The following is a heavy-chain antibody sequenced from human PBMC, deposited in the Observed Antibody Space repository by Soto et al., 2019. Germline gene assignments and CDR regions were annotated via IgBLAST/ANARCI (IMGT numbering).Heavy chain of an antibody. CDR3: TSSSTGLLSPDWFDP. D-gene: IGHD2-2*01. V-gene: IGHV3-73*01. J-gene: IGHJ5*02. Sequence: GGSLRLSCAASGFTFSGSAMHWVRQASGKGLEWVGRIRSKANSYATAYAASVKGRFTISRDDSKNTAYLQMNSLKTEDTAVYYCTSSSTGLLSPDWFDPWGQGTLVTVSS. CDR2: IRSKANSYAT. CDR1: GFTFSGSA.